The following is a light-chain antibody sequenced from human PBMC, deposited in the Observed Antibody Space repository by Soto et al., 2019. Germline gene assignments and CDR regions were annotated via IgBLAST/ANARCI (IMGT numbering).Light chain of an antibody. CDR3: RSYTTSNTLV. CDR2: DVT. Sequence: QSALIQPASVSGSPGQSITISCTGTSSDVGGYNFVSWYQRHPGKAPKLMIYDVTNRPSGVSNRFSGSKSGNTASLTISGLQAEDEADYYCRSYTTSNTLVFGGGTKLTVL. J-gene: IGLJ2*01. V-gene: IGLV2-14*01. CDR1: SSDVGGYNF.